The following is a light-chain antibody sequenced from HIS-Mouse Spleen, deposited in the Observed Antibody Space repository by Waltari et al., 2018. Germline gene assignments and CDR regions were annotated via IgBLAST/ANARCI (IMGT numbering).Light chain of an antibody. CDR1: ALTKKY. V-gene: IGLV3-10*01. CDR3: YSTDSSGNHRV. CDR2: EDS. Sequence: SYELTQPPSVSVSPGQPARITCSGDALTKKYAYWYQQKSGQAPVLFIYEDSKRPSGIPERFSGSSSGTMATLTISGAQVEDEADYYCYSTDSSGNHRVFGGGTKLTVL. J-gene: IGLJ2*01.